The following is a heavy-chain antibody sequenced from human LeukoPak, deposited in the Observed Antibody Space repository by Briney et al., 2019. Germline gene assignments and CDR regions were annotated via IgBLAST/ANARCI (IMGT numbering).Heavy chain of an antibody. Sequence: GESLKISCKGSGYSFTSYWIGWVRQMPGKGLEWMGIIYPGDSDTRYSPSFQGQVTISADKSISTAYLQWSSLKASDTAMYYCAGRCWDSRGVTFAFDIWGQGTMVTVSS. D-gene: IGHD3-10*01. J-gene: IGHJ3*02. V-gene: IGHV5-51*01. CDR1: GYSFTSYW. CDR2: IYPGDSDT. CDR3: AGRCWDSRGVTFAFDI.